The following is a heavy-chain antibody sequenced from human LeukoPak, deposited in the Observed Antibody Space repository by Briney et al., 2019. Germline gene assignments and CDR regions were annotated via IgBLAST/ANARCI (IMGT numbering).Heavy chain of an antibody. CDR3: ARRGYTYGYSDY. CDR2: LYHSGST. CDR1: GYSISSVYY. Sequence: SEALSLTCAVSGYSISSVYYWDWIRQPPGKGLEWIGTLYHSGSTYYNPSLKSRLTISVDTSKNQFSLKLSSVTAADTAVYYCARRGYTYGYSDYWGQGTLVTVSS. V-gene: IGHV4-38-2*01. D-gene: IGHD5-18*01. J-gene: IGHJ4*02.